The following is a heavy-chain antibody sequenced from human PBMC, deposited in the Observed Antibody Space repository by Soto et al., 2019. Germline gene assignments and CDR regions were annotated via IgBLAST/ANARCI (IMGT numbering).Heavy chain of an antibody. CDR2: ISYEGSNK. V-gene: IGHV3-30*18. D-gene: IGHD6-19*01. CDR1: EVTFSSYG. CDR3: AKVRYSSGPM. Sequence: QVQLVESGGGVVQPGRSLRLSCAASEVTFSSYGMYWVRQAPGKGLAWVARISYEGSNKYYADSVKGRFTISRDSSKSTLYLQMNGLRTEDTAVYYCAKVRYSSGPMWGQGTLVTVSS. J-gene: IGHJ3*02.